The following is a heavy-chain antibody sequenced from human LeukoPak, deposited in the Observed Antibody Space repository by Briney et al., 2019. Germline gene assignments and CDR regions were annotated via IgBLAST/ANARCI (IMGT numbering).Heavy chain of an antibody. D-gene: IGHD2-2*01. CDR1: GYTFTGYY. CDR2: INPNSGGT. Sequence: ASVKVSCKASGYTFTGYYMHWVRQAPGQGLEWMGWINPNSGGTNYAQKFQGRVTMTRDTSISTAYMELSRLRSDDTAVYYCARDKGYCSSTSCLVLDYWGQGTLVTISS. V-gene: IGHV1-2*02. CDR3: ARDKGYCSSTSCLVLDY. J-gene: IGHJ4*02.